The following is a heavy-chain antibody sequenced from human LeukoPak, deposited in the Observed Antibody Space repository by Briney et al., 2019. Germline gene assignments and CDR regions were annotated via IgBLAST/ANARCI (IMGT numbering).Heavy chain of an antibody. V-gene: IGHV3-53*01. CDR2: IYSGGST. J-gene: IGHJ5*02. CDR3: ARGFGSSGFDP. Sequence: PGGSLRLSCAASGFTFSSNYMSWVRQAPGKGLEWVSVIYSGGSTYYADSVKGRFTISRDNSKNTLYLQMNSLRVEDTAVYYCARGFGSSGFDPWGQGTLVTVSS. D-gene: IGHD3-10*01. CDR1: GFTFSSNY.